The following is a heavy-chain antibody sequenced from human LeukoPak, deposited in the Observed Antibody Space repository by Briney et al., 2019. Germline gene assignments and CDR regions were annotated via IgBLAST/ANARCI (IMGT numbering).Heavy chain of an antibody. D-gene: IGHD3-3*01. CDR3: ARDYSEAYYDFWSGNGHYYGMDV. V-gene: IGHV1-69*13. J-gene: IGHJ6*02. CDR1: GGTFSSYA. Sequence: GASVKVSCKASGGTFSSYAISWVRQAPGQGLEWMGGIIPIFGTANYAQKFQGRVTITADESTSTAYMELSSLRSEDTAVYYCARDYSEAYYDFWSGNGHYYGMDVWGQGTTVTVSS. CDR2: IIPIFGTA.